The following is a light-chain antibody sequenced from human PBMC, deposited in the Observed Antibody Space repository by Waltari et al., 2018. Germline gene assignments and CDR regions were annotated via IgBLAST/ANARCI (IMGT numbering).Light chain of an antibody. CDR3: QQRTNWLT. CDR2: DAS. J-gene: IGKJ4*01. Sequence: DIVMTQSPATLSLSPGERATLSCRASQSVVRFLAWYQHKPGQAPRLLIYDASTRAAGVPARFSGSGSGRDFTLTINTLEPDDFAVYYCQQRTNWLTFGGGTKVEIK. V-gene: IGKV3-11*02. CDR1: QSVVRF.